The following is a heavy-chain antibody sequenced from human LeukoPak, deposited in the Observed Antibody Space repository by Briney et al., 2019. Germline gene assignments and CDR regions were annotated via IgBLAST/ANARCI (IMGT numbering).Heavy chain of an antibody. D-gene: IGHD6-19*01. V-gene: IGHV4-31*03. Sequence: PSQTLSLTCTVSGGSISSGGYYWSWIRQHPGKGLEWIGYIYYSGSTYYNPSLKSRVTVSVDTSKNQFSLMLSSVTAADTAVYYCARMTSYSSGCYFDYWGQGTLVTVSS. CDR2: IYYSGST. CDR1: GGSISSGGYY. CDR3: ARMTSYSSGCYFDY. J-gene: IGHJ4*02.